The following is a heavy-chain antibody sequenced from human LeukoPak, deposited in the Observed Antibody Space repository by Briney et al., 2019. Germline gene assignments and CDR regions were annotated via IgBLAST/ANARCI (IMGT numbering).Heavy chain of an antibody. J-gene: IGHJ3*02. Sequence: SETLSLTCTVSGGSISSYYWSWIRQPPGKGLEWIGYIYYSGSTNYNPSLKSRVTILLDTSKNQFSLKLSSVTAADTAVYYCARQPSGWYLDAFDIWGQGTMVTVSS. CDR1: GGSISSYY. V-gene: IGHV4-59*08. CDR3: ARQPSGWYLDAFDI. D-gene: IGHD6-19*01. CDR2: IYYSGST.